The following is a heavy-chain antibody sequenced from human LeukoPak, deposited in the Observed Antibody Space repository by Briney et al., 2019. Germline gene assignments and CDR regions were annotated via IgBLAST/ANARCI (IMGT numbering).Heavy chain of an antibody. CDR3: AREHYYDAFP. J-gene: IGHJ5*02. CDR1: GFTFSNYW. V-gene: IGHV3-7*01. CDR2: INQDGSEK. Sequence: PGGSLRLSCAASGFTFSNYWMSWVRQAPGKGLEWVANINQDGSEKYSVDSVKGRFTISRDNAKNSLFLQMNSLRAEDTAVYYCAREHYYDAFPWGQGTLVTVSS. D-gene: IGHD3-22*01.